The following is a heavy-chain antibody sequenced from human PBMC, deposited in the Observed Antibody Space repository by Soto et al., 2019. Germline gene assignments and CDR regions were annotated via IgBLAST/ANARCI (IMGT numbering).Heavy chain of an antibody. V-gene: IGHV1-46*01. D-gene: IGHD2-2*01. J-gene: IGHJ4*02. Sequence: ASVKVSCKASVYTFTSNYMHWVRQATGQGLEWMGIVNPSGGSTSYAQKFQGRVTMTRDTSTSTVYMELSSLRSEDTAVYYCARDIVVVPAAMRYSSSWYDYWGQGTLVTVSS. CDR1: VYTFTSNY. CDR3: ARDIVVVPAAMRYSSSWYDY. CDR2: VNPSGGST.